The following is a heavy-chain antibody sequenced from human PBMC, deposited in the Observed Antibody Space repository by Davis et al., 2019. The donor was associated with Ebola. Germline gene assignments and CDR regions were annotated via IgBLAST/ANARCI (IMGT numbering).Heavy chain of an antibody. D-gene: IGHD4-17*01. Sequence: GESLKISCAASGFTFSSYWMSWVRQAPGKGLEWVAVVSSDGGNKYYAGSVKGRFTISRDNSKITLYLQMNSLRGDDTAVYYCARDLDTTVTTGTPGYWSQGTLVTVSS. CDR1: GFTFSSYW. CDR3: ARDLDTTVTTGTPGY. J-gene: IGHJ4*02. V-gene: IGHV3-30-3*01. CDR2: VSSDGGNK.